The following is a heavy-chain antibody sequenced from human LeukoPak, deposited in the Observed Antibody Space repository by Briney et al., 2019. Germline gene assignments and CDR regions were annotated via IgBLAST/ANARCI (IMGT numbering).Heavy chain of an antibody. Sequence: ASVKVSCKASGYTFTGYYMHWVRQAPGQGLEWMGWINPNSGGTNYAQKFQGRVTMTRDTSINTAYMELSRLRSDDTAVYYCAREEAVSYNWFDPWGQGTLATVSS. CDR2: INPNSGGT. V-gene: IGHV1-2*02. D-gene: IGHD1-14*01. CDR3: AREEAVSYNWFDP. CDR1: GYTFTGYY. J-gene: IGHJ5*02.